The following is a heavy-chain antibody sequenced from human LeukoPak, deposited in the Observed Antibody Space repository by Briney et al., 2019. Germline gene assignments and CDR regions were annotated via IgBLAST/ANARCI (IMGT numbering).Heavy chain of an antibody. CDR2: IYHSGST. V-gene: IGHV4-38-2*01. D-gene: IGHD4-17*01. Sequence: PPETLSLTCAVSGYSISSGYYWGWIRQPPGKGLEWIGSIYHSGSTYYNPSLKSRVTISVDTSKNQFSLKLSSVTAADTAVYYCARGTVTTPRDYYYMDVWGKGTTVTVSS. J-gene: IGHJ6*03. CDR3: ARGTVTTPRDYYYMDV. CDR1: GYSISSGYY.